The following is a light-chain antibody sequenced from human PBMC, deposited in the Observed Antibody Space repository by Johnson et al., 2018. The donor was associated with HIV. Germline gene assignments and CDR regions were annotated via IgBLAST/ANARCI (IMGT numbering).Light chain of an antibody. V-gene: IGLV1-51*02. CDR1: TSNIGNNY. CDR3: GTWDSSLSAHFG. CDR2: EKN. J-gene: IGLJ1*01. Sequence: QSVLTQPPSVSAAPGQKVTISCSGSTSNIGNNYVSWYQQLPGTAPKLLIYEKNKRPSGIPDRFSASKSGTSATLVITGLQTGDEADYYCGTWDSSLSAHFGLGTGPSGTV.